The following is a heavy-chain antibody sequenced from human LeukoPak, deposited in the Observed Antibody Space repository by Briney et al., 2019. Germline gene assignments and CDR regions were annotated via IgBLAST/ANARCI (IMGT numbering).Heavy chain of an antibody. Sequence: SETLSLTCTVSGGSISSFYWSWIRQPPGKGLEWIGYFHYSGSTNYNPSLKSRVTISVDTSKNQFSLKLSSVTAADTAVYYCARSPRYYYDSSGYFDYWGQGTLVTVSS. CDR3: ARSPRYYYDSSGYFDY. D-gene: IGHD3-22*01. CDR1: GGSISSFY. CDR2: FHYSGST. V-gene: IGHV4-59*01. J-gene: IGHJ4*02.